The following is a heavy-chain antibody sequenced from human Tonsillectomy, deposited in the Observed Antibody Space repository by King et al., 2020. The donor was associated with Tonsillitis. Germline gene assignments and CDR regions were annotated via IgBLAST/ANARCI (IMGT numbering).Heavy chain of an antibody. CDR3: ARERLYSGACGIDA. CDR2: ISYDGNRK. V-gene: IGHV3-30*19. CDR1: GFTFSDYG. Sequence: QVQLVESGGGVVQPGRSLRLSCVASGFTFSDYGVHWVRQAPGKGLEWVAVISYDGNRKQYLDSVKGRFTISRDNSKSTLYLQMNSLRVEDTAVYYCARERLYSGACGIDAWGQIPSHRLL. J-gene: IGHJ5*01. D-gene: IGHD5-18*01.